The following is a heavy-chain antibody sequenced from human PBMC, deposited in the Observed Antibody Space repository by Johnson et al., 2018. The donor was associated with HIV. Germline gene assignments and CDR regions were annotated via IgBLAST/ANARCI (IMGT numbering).Heavy chain of an antibody. CDR2: ISSTGGST. CDR3: ARLRGAFDI. J-gene: IGHJ3*02. V-gene: IGHV3-11*04. D-gene: IGHD3-10*01. Sequence: QMQLVESGGGLVKPGGSLRLSCAASGFTFSDYYMSWIRQAPGKGLEWVSYISSTGGSTYYAKSVKGRFTISRENSKNTLYLQMGSLRVEDMAVYYCARLRGAFDIWGQGTMVTVSS. CDR1: GFTFSDYY.